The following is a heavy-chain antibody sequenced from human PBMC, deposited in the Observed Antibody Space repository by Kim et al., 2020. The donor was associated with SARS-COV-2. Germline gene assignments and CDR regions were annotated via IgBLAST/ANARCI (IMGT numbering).Heavy chain of an antibody. CDR3: ARDPTYDFWSGYSRSFDY. V-gene: IGHV3-48*02. D-gene: IGHD3-3*01. Sequence: KGRFTLSRDNAKNSLYLQMNSLRDEETAVYYCARDPTYDFWSGYSRSFDYWGQGTLVTVSS. J-gene: IGHJ4*02.